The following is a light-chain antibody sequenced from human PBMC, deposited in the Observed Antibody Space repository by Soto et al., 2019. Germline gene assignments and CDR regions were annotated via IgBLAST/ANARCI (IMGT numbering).Light chain of an antibody. CDR1: QTLTSGY. CDR3: QVYGSSSKT. J-gene: IGKJ1*01. Sequence: EIVLTQSPDTLSLSPGERATLSCRASQTLTSGYLAWYQQKPGQAPRLPIYGVSTGATGITDRFSGIGSGTEFPFTIRRLEHEDFAVYGCQVYGSSSKTFGQGTRVEFK. V-gene: IGKV3-20*01. CDR2: GVS.